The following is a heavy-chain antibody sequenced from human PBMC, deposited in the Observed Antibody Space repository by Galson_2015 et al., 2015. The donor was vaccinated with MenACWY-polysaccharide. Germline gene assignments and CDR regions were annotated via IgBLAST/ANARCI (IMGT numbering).Heavy chain of an antibody. J-gene: IGHJ3*02. D-gene: IGHD2-2*01. V-gene: IGHV3-33*01. Sequence: SLRLSCAASGSRFSNSGMHWVRQAPGKGLEWVAVIQYDGSNKVYADSVKGRFTISRDNSKNTVFLEMSTLGVEDTAVYYCAREGSRIVFHAFDSWGQGTMVTVSS. CDR1: GSRFSNSG. CDR3: AREGSRIVFHAFDS. CDR2: IQYDGSNK.